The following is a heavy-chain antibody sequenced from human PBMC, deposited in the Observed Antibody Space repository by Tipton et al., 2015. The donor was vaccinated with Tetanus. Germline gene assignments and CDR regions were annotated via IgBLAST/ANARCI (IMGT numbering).Heavy chain of an antibody. D-gene: IGHD3-10*01. V-gene: IGHV4-31*11. CDR2: IHYSGNT. J-gene: IGHJ5*02. CDR3: ARASVPMLRGFIISGPGSFAP. CDR1: GGSISSSDHY. Sequence: TLSLTCAVSGGSISSSDHYWGWIRQHPGKGLEWIGDIHYSGNTFYKPSLKSRVTISVDTSKKQFSLKMTSVTAADTAVYFCARASVPMLRGFIISGPGSFAPWGQGTLVTVSS.